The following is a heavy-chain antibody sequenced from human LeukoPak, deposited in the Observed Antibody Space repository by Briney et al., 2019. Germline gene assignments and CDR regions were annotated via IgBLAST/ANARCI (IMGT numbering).Heavy chain of an antibody. CDR3: ASPRWADEYYFDY. V-gene: IGHV1-69*13. Sequence: GASVKVSCKASGGTFSSYAISWVRQAPGQGLEWMGGIIPIFGTANYAQKLQGRVTITADESTSTAYMELSSLRSEDTAVYYCASPRWADEYYFDYWGQGTLVTVSS. CDR1: GGTFSSYA. J-gene: IGHJ4*02. D-gene: IGHD5-24*01. CDR2: IIPIFGTA.